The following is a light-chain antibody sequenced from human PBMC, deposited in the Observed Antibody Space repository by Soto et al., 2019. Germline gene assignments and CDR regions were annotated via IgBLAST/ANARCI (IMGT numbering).Light chain of an antibody. CDR2: GAS. V-gene: IGKV3-15*01. CDR1: QSVYNN. Sequence: VMTQSPATLSVSPGETATLSCRASQSVYNNLAWYQQRPGQAPRLLIHGASTRATGVPAKVSGSGSGTEFTLTISSLQSEDFAVYYCQQHDSLPRTFGQGTKVDI. CDR3: QQHDSLPRT. J-gene: IGKJ1*01.